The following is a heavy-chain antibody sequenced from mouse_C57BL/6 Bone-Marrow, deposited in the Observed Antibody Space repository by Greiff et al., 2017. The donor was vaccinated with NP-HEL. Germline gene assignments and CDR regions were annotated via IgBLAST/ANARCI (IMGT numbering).Heavy chain of an antibody. V-gene: IGHV1-52*01. CDR1: GYTFTSYW. J-gene: IGHJ1*03. CDR2: IDPSDSET. CDR3: AREGTTVVATRYFDV. Sequence: QVQLQQPGAELVRPGSSVKLSCKASGYTFTSYWMHWVKQRPIQGLEWIGNIDPSDSETHYNQKFKDKATLTVDKSSSIAYMQLSSLTSEDSAVYYCAREGTTVVATRYFDVWGTGTTVTVSS. D-gene: IGHD1-1*01.